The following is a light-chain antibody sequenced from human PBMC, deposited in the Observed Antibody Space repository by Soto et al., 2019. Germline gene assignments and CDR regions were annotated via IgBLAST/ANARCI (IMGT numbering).Light chain of an antibody. CDR2: GAS. V-gene: IGKV3-20*01. J-gene: IGKJ3*01. Sequence: EIVLTQSPGTLSLSPGERATLSCRASQSVSSSYLAWYQQKPGQAPRLLIYGASSRATGIPDRFSGSGSGTDFTLTISRLEPEDFAVYYCQQYGTSAFTFRPGTKVDIK. CDR1: QSVSSSY. CDR3: QQYGTSAFT.